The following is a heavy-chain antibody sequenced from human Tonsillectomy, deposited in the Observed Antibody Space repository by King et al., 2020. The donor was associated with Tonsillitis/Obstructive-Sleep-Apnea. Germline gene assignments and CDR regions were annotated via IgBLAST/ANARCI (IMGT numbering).Heavy chain of an antibody. D-gene: IGHD7-27*01. J-gene: IGHJ6*03. V-gene: IGHV1-58*01. CDR1: GFTFTRSA. Sequence: QLVESGPEVKKPGTSVKVSCKAAGFTFTRSAVQWGRQARGQRLEWIGWIVVGSGNTNYAQKFQERVTITRDMSTSTAYMELSSLRSEDTAVYYCAAKLGDMDVWGKGTTVTVSS. CDR2: IVVGSGNT. CDR3: AAKLGDMDV.